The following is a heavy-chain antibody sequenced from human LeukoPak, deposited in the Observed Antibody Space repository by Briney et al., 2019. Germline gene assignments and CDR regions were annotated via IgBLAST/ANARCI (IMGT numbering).Heavy chain of an antibody. CDR1: GGSISSGDYY. J-gene: IGHJ4*02. Sequence: SQTLSLTCTVSGGSISSGDYYWSWIRQPPGKGLEWIGYIYYSGSTYYNPSLKSRVTISVDTSKNQFSLKLSSVTAADTAVYYCASPSGTYYSRFHYWGQGALVTVSS. V-gene: IGHV4-30-4*08. D-gene: IGHD1-26*01. CDR2: IYYSGST. CDR3: ASPSGTYYSRFHY.